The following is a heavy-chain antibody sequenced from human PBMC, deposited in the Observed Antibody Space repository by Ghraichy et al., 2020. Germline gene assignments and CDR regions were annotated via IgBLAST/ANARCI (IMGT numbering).Heavy chain of an antibody. J-gene: IGHJ3*02. CDR2: IYYSGST. Sequence: SLTLSLTCAVSGGSISSSSYYWGWIRQPPGKGLEWIGSIYYSGSTYYSPSLKSRVTISVDTSKNQFSLKLNSVTAADTAVYYCAKGIAAAGTGAFDIWGQGTMVTVSS. V-gene: IGHV4-39*01. CDR1: GGSISSSSYY. D-gene: IGHD6-13*01. CDR3: AKGIAAAGTGAFDI.